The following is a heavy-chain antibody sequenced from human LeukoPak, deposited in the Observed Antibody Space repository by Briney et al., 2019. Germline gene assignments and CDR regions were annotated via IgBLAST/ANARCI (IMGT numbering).Heavy chain of an antibody. J-gene: IGHJ5*02. D-gene: IGHD4-17*01. CDR2: IKEDGSVK. CDR3: ARAPYGDYLFGWFDP. V-gene: IGHV3-7*02. Sequence: GGSLRLSCAASGFTFSSYWMSWVRQAPGKGLEWVANIKEDGSVKYYVDSVKGRFTISRDNAKNSLYLQMNSLRDEDTAVYYCARAPYGDYLFGWFDPWGQGTLVTVSS. CDR1: GFTFSSYW.